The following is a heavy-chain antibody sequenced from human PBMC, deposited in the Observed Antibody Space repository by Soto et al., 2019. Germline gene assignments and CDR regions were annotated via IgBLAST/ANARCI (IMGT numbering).Heavy chain of an antibody. Sequence: GGSLRLSCAASGFTFSIYWMTWVRQAPGKGLEWVSSVSGGGDMTYYADSVRGRFTISRDNSKNTLYLQMDRLRAEDTAVYYCARDDSTRMVRGVSRWGQGTLVTVSS. CDR1: GFTFSIYW. CDR2: VSGGGDMT. D-gene: IGHD3-10*01. CDR3: ARDDSTRMVRGVSR. J-gene: IGHJ3*01. V-gene: IGHV3-23*01.